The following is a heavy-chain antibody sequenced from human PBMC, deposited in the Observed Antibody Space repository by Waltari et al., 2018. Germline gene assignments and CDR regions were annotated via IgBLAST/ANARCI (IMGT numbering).Heavy chain of an antibody. CDR1: GFSLSTSGVG. Sequence: QITLKESGPTLVKPTQTLTLTCTFSGFSLSTSGVGVGWIRQPPGKALEWLALIYWDDDKRYSPSLKSRLTITKDTSKNQVVITMTNMDPVDTATYYCAHTPPTYYDILTGPPNWFDPWGQGTLVTVSS. V-gene: IGHV2-5*02. J-gene: IGHJ5*02. CDR3: AHTPPTYYDILTGPPNWFDP. CDR2: IYWDDDK. D-gene: IGHD3-9*01.